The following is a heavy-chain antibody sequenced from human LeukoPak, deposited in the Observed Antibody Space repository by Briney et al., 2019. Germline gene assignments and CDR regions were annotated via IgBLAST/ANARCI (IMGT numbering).Heavy chain of an antibody. CDR2: IIGSVGST. CDR1: GFTFSSYA. J-gene: IGHJ5*01. D-gene: IGHD1-26*01. V-gene: IGHV3-23*01. Sequence: GGSLRLSCAASGFTFSSYAMSWVRQAPGKGLKWVSAIIGSVGSTYYAASVTGRFTISRDNSKNKLYLQMNSLRAEDTAVYYCAISGSYQRFDSWGQGTLVTVSS. CDR3: AISGSYQRFDS.